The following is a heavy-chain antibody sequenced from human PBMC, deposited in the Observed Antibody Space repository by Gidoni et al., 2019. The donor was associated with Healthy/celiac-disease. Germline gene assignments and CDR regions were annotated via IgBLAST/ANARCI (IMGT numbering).Heavy chain of an antibody. CDR3: ARGYGSGRAAGY. CDR2: INHSGST. V-gene: IGHV4-34*01. Sequence: QVQLQQWGAGLLKPSETLSLTCAVYGGSFSGYYWSWIRQPPGKGLEWIGEINHSGSTNYNPSLKSRVTISVDTPKNQFSLKLSSVTAADTAVYYCARGYGSGRAAGYWGQGTLVTVS. D-gene: IGHD3-10*01. CDR1: GGSFSGYY. J-gene: IGHJ4*02.